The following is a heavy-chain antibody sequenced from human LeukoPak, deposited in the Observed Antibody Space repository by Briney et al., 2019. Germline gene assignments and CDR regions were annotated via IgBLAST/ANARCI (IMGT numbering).Heavy chain of an antibody. CDR1: GFTFTNAW. V-gene: IGHV3-15*01. CDR3: TTDLGTYYHGSQRLIPIDY. J-gene: IGHJ4*02. CDR2: IKSKTDGETT. D-gene: IGHD3-10*01. Sequence: GGSLRLSGVDSGFTFTNAWMSWVRQAPGKGLEWIGRIKSKTDGETTNYAEPVRGRFTISRDDSRSAVYLQMNSLKIEDTAVYYCTTDLGTYYHGSQRLIPIDYWGQGTLVTVSS.